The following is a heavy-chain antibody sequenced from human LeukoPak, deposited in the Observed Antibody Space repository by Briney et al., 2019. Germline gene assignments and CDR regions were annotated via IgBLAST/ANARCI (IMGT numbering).Heavy chain of an antibody. D-gene: IGHD6-13*01. CDR2: IRYDGSNK. Sequence: GSLRLSCAASGFTFSSYGMHWVRQTPGKGLEWVAFIRYDGSNKYYADSVKGRFTISRDNSKNTLYLQMNSLRAEDTAVYYCAKDGYSSSWNYYYYMDVWGKGTTVTISS. V-gene: IGHV3-30*02. CDR1: GFTFSSYG. CDR3: AKDGYSSSWNYYYYMDV. J-gene: IGHJ6*03.